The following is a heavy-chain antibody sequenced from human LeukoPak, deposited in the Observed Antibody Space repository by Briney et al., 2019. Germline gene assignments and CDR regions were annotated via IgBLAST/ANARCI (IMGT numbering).Heavy chain of an antibody. CDR3: ARFAYCGGHCWYYFDY. D-gene: IGHD2-21*02. V-gene: IGHV4-59*01. CDR1: GGSIGGYY. J-gene: IGHJ4*02. CDR2: IYPSGST. Sequence: SETLSLTCTVSGGSIGGYYWSWIRQPPGEGLEWIGYIYPSGSTNYNPSLGSRVTVSVDTSKNQFSLQLSSVTAADTAVYYCARFAYCGGHCWYYFDYWGQGTLVTVSS.